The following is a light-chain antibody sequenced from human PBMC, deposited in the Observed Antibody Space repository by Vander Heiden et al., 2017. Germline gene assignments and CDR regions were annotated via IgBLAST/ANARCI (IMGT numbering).Light chain of an antibody. Sequence: QSALTPPPSVSGSPGQSVTIPCTGTASDVSAYDRVSWYQQPPGTAPKLLINEVTNRPSGVPDRFSGSKSGNTASLTVSGLQAEDEADYYCSSYTSSNTFVFGTGTKVTVL. CDR2: EVT. CDR1: ASDVSAYDR. J-gene: IGLJ1*01. V-gene: IGLV2-18*02. CDR3: SSYTSSNTFV.